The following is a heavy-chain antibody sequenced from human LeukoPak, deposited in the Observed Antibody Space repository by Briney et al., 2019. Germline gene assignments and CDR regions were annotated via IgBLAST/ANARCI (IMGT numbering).Heavy chain of an antibody. V-gene: IGHV3-21*01. J-gene: IGHJ4*02. CDR1: GFTFSSYS. CDR2: ISSSSSYI. D-gene: IGHD3-3*01. CDR3: AREPYYDFWSGYYDIDY. Sequence: GGSLRLSCAASGFTFSSYSMNWVRQAPGKGLDWVSSISSSSSYIYYADSAKGRFTISRDNAKNSLYLQMNSLRAEDTAVYYCAREPYYDFWSGYYDIDYWGQGTLVTVSS.